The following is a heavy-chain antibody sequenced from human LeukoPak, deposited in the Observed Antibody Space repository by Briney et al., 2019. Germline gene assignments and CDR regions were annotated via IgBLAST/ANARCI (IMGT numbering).Heavy chain of an antibody. CDR2: INPNSGGT. CDR3: ARDAGRGHKAWYFDY. D-gene: IGHD5-18*01. V-gene: IGHV1-2*02. CDR1: GYTFTGYY. Sequence: ASVKVSCKASGYTFTGYYMHWVRQAPGQGLEWMGWINPNSGGTNYAQKFQGRVTMTRDTSISTAYMELSRLRSDDTAVYYCARDAGRGHKAWYFDYWGQGTLVTVSS. J-gene: IGHJ4*02.